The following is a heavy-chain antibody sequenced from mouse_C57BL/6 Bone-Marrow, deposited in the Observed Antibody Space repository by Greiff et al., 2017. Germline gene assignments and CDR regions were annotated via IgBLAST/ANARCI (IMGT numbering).Heavy chain of an antibody. D-gene: IGHD1-1*01. CDR1: GFTFSSYG. CDR2: ISSGGSYT. CDR3: AREDYYDSRFAY. V-gene: IGHV5-6*01. Sequence: EVKLVESGGDLVKPGGSLKLSCAASGFTFSSYGMSWVRQTPDKRLEWVATISSGGSYTYYPASVKGRFTISRDNAKNTLYLQMSSLMSEDTAMYYCAREDYYDSRFAYWGQGTLVTVSA. J-gene: IGHJ3*01.